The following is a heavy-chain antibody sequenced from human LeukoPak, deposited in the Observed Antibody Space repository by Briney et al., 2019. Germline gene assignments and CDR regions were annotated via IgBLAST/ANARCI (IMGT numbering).Heavy chain of an antibody. CDR3: AAVSYYDSSVCCGDHDAFDI. Sequence: SVKVSCKASGFTFTSSAVQWVRQARGQRLEWIGWIVVGSGNTNYAQKFQERVTIARDMSTSTAYMELSSLRSEDTAVYYCAAVSYYDSSVCCGDHDAFDIWGQGTMVTVSS. J-gene: IGHJ3*02. D-gene: IGHD3-22*01. V-gene: IGHV1-58*01. CDR2: IVVGSGNT. CDR1: GFTFTSSA.